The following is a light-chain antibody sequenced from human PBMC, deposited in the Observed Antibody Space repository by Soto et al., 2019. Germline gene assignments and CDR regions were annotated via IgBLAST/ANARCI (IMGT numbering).Light chain of an antibody. CDR1: QSVSSNY. CDR2: GAS. Sequence: EIVLTQSPDTLSLSPGESATLSCRASQSVSSNYLAWYQQKPGRAPRLLIYGASNRATGIPDRFSGSGSGTDFTLTISRLEPEDSAVFYCQQYDDSITFGQGTRLEIE. J-gene: IGKJ5*01. CDR3: QQYDDSIT. V-gene: IGKV3-20*01.